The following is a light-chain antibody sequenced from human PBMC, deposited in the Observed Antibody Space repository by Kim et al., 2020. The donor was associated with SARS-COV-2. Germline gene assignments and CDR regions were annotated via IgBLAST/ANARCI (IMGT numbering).Light chain of an antibody. V-gene: IGKV2-24*01. Sequence: QPSSLSCKSSQSLLHSDGGTDLSWHHQRPGQPPRLLIYEISTRLSGVPDRFSGSGAGTDFTLTISGVEAEDVGVYYCMQGTQFPYSFGQGTKLEI. J-gene: IGKJ2*03. CDR1: QSLLHSDGGTD. CDR2: EIS. CDR3: MQGTQFPYS.